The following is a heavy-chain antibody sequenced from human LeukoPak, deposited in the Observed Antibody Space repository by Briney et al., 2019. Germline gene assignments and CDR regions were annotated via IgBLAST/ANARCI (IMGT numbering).Heavy chain of an antibody. J-gene: IGHJ4*02. CDR3: ARSWDVRIAAPSRPIDY. D-gene: IGHD6-6*01. CDR1: GYTFTSYY. Sequence: ASVKVSCKASGYTFTSYYMHWVRQAPGQGLEWMGWINPNSGGTNYAQKFQGRVTMTRDTSISTAYMELSRLRSDDTAVYYCARSWDVRIAAPSRPIDYWGQGTLVTVSS. V-gene: IGHV1-2*02. CDR2: INPNSGGT.